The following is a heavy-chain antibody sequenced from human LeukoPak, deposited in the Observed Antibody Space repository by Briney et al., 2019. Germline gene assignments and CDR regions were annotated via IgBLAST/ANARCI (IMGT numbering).Heavy chain of an antibody. CDR3: ARDHNYLDGSGLLGGGGDAFDI. V-gene: IGHV4-4*07. CDR2: FYTSGST. Sequence: SETLSLTCAVYGGSFSSYYWSWIRQPAGKGLEWIGRFYTSGSTKYNPSLKSRVTMSEDTSKNQFSLNLSSVTAADTALYYCARDHNYLDGSGLLGGGGDAFDIWGQGTMVTVSS. D-gene: IGHD5-24*01. CDR1: GGSFSSYY. J-gene: IGHJ3*02.